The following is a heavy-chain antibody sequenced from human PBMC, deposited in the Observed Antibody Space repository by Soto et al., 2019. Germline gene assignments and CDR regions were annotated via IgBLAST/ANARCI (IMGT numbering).Heavy chain of an antibody. CDR2: IYSGGST. V-gene: IGHV3-66*04. CDR3: ARHGYNYGGGYFDY. J-gene: IGHJ4*02. D-gene: IGHD5-18*01. CDR1: GVTVSSNY. Sequence: EVQLVESGGGLVQPGGSLRLSCAASGVTVSSNYMSWVRQAPGKGLEWVSGIYSGGSTYYADSLKGRFTIYRDNSKNTLYPQMNSRRAEDAAVYYCARHGYNYGGGYFDYWGQGTLVTVSS.